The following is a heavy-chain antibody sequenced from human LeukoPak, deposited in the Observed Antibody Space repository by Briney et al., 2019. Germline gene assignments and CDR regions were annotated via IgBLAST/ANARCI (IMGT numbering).Heavy chain of an antibody. CDR1: GYTFTSYG. Sequence: ASVKVSCKASGYTFTSYGISWVRQAPGQGLEWMGWISAYNGNTNYAQNLQGRVTMTTDTSTSTAYMELRSLRSDDTAVYYCATSFEGYCSSTSCSGYWGQGTLVTVSS. CDR3: ATSFEGYCSSTSCSGY. V-gene: IGHV1-18*01. D-gene: IGHD2-2*01. CDR2: ISAYNGNT. J-gene: IGHJ4*02.